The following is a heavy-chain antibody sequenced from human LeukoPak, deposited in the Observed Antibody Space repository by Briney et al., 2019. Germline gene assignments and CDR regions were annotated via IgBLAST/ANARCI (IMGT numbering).Heavy chain of an antibody. Sequence: ASVKVSCKASGYTFTSYAMHWVRQAPGQRLEWMGWINAGNGNTKYSQKFQGRVTITRDTSASTAYTELSSLRSEDTAVYYCARVWYYYDSLDYWGQGTLVTVSS. CDR1: GYTFTSYA. CDR2: INAGNGNT. J-gene: IGHJ4*02. D-gene: IGHD3-22*01. V-gene: IGHV1-3*01. CDR3: ARVWYYYDSLDY.